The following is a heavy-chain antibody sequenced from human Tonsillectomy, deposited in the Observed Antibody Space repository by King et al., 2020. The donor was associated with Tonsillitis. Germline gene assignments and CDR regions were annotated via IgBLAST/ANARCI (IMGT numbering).Heavy chain of an antibody. CDR1: GFTFSSYA. Sequence: VQLVESGGGLVQPGGSLRLSCAASGFTFSSYAMSWVRQAPGKGLEWVSVIYSGGSSTYYADYVKGRFTISRDNSKNTLYLQMNSLRAEETAVYYCAKDPDNYGSGVGDWGQGTLVTVSS. CDR3: AKDPDNYGSGVGD. D-gene: IGHD3-10*01. V-gene: IGHV3-23*03. CDR2: IYSGGSST. J-gene: IGHJ4*02.